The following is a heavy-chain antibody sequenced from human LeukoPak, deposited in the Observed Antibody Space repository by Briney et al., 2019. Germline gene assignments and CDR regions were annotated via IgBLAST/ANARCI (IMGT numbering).Heavy chain of an antibody. Sequence: PGGSLRLSCAASGFTFSSFWMHWVRQAPGKGLVWVSRINSDGSSTSYADSVKGRFTISRDNAKNTLYLQMNSLRAEDTAVYYCATPDCSSTSCYTPYAFDIWGQGTMVTVSS. J-gene: IGHJ3*02. CDR3: ATPDCSSTSCYTPYAFDI. D-gene: IGHD2-2*02. CDR2: INSDGSST. CDR1: GFTFSSFW. V-gene: IGHV3-74*01.